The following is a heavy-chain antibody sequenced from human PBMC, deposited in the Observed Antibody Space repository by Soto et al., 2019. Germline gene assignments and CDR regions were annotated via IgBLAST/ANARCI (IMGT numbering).Heavy chain of an antibody. CDR1: GFTFSSYA. CDR2: ISGSGGST. CDR3: AKAVRFGNYYYYYRMDV. D-gene: IGHD3-10*01. J-gene: IGHJ6*02. V-gene: IGHV3-23*01. Sequence: GGSLRLSCAASGFTFSSYAMSWVRQAPGKGLEWVSAISGSGGSTYYADSVKGRFTISRDNSKNTLYLQMSSLRAEDTAVYYCAKAVRFGNYYYYYRMDVWGQGTTVTVSS.